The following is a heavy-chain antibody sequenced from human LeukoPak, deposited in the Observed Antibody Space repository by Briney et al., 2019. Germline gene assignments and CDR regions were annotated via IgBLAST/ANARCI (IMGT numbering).Heavy chain of an antibody. CDR2: ISDDGSNK. CDR1: GFTLSSYG. Sequence: PGGSRRLSCAASGFTLSSYGIHWARQAPGKGREWVAVISDDGSNKYYADSVKGRFTISRDNSKNTVYLQMNSLGAEDTAVYYCAKDRGSGTAGDYWGQGTLVTVSS. J-gene: IGHJ4*02. CDR3: AKDRGSGTAGDY. V-gene: IGHV3-30*18. D-gene: IGHD3-10*01.